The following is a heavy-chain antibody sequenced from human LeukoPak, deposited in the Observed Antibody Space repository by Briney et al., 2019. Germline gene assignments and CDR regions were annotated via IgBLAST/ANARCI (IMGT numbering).Heavy chain of an antibody. CDR3: AREGDYYDSSGYFTMGQQQRTNAFDI. J-gene: IGHJ3*02. D-gene: IGHD3-22*01. CDR2: IYHSGST. V-gene: IGHV4-39*07. Sequence: SETLSLTCTVSGGSISSSSYYWGWIRQPPGKGLEWIGEIYHSGSTNYIPSLKSRVTISVDKSKNQFSLKLSSVTAADTAVYYCAREGDYYDSSGYFTMGQQQRTNAFDIWGQGTMVTVSS. CDR1: GGSISSSSYY.